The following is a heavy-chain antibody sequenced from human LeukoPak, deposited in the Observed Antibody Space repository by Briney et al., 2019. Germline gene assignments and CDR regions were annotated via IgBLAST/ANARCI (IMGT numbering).Heavy chain of an antibody. CDR1: GGSFSGYY. J-gene: IGHJ4*02. Sequence: SETLSLTCAVYGGSFSGYYWTWIRQPPGKGLEWIGEINHSGSTNYNPSLKSRVTISVDTSKNQFSLKLSSVTAADTAVYYCARDGPGGYWGQGTLVTVSS. CDR3: ARDGPGGY. D-gene: IGHD1-14*01. CDR2: INHSGST. V-gene: IGHV4-34*01.